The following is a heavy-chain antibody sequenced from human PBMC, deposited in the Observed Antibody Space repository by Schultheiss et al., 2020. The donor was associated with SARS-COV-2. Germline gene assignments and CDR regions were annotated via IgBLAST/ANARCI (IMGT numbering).Heavy chain of an antibody. J-gene: IGHJ6*02. D-gene: IGHD3-10*01. CDR3: ARDPLTMVRGDRRYYYGMDV. Sequence: ASVKVSCKASGYTFTSYGISWVRQAPGQGLEWMGWINPNSGGTNYAQKFQGWVTMTRDTSISTAYIELSRLRSDDTAVYYCARDPLTMVRGDRRYYYGMDVWGQGTTVTVSS. CDR2: INPNSGGT. V-gene: IGHV1-2*04. CDR1: GYTFTSYG.